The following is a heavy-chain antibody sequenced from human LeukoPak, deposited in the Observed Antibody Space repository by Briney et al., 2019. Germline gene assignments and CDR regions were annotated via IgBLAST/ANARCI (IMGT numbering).Heavy chain of an antibody. CDR2: ISGSGGST. Sequence: PGGSLRLSCAASGFTFSSYAMSWVRQAPGKGLEWVSAISGSGGSTYYADSVKGRFTISRDNSKNTLYLQMNSLRAEDTAVYYCAKGTYSYGGNSYFDYWGQGTLVTVSS. D-gene: IGHD4-23*01. CDR3: AKGTYSYGGNSYFDY. CDR1: GFTFSSYA. J-gene: IGHJ4*02. V-gene: IGHV3-23*01.